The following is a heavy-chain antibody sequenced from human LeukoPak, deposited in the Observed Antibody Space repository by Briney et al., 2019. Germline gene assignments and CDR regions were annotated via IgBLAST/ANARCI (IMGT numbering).Heavy chain of an antibody. CDR1: GFTFSSYG. CDR2: ISYDGSNK. D-gene: IGHD5-18*01. J-gene: IGHJ4*02. V-gene: IGHV3-30*18. Sequence: PGRSLRLSCAASGFTFSSYGMHWVRQAPGKGLEGVAVISYDGSNKYYADSVKGRFTISRDNSKNTLYLQMNSLRAEDTAVYYCAKDDVDTAMVFGYWGQGTLVTVSS. CDR3: AKDDVDTAMVFGY.